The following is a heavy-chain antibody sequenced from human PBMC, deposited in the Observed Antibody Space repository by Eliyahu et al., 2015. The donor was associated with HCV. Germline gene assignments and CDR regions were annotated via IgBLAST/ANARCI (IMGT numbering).Heavy chain of an antibody. Sequence: QVQLQESGPGLVKPSXTLSLTXTVSGGSITTYYWSXXRQPPGKGLXGXGYIHYSGSTNXNPSLKSRVTISVDTSKNQFSLNLTSVTAADTAMYYCASGGGGIAVTGTGGWFDPWGQGTLVTVSS. CDR1: GGSITTYY. CDR3: ASGGGGIAVTGTGGWFDP. CDR2: IHYSGST. J-gene: IGHJ5*02. D-gene: IGHD6-19*01. V-gene: IGHV4-59*01.